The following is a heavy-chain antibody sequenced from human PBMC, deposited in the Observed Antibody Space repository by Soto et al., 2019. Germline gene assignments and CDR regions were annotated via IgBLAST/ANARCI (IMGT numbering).Heavy chain of an antibody. V-gene: IGHV1-46*01. CDR3: ARGNRITFGRVIVITYYYYGMDV. CDR1: GYTFTSYY. Sequence: ASVKVSCKASGYTFTSYYMHWVRQAPGQGLEWMGIINPSGGSTSYARKFQGRVTMTRDTSTSTVYMELSSLRSEDTAVYYCARGNRITFGRVIVITYYYYGMDVWGQGTTVTVSS. J-gene: IGHJ6*02. CDR2: INPSGGST. D-gene: IGHD3-16*02.